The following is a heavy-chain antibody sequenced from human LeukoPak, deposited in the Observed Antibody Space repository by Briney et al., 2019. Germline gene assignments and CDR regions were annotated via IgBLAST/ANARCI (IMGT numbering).Heavy chain of an antibody. D-gene: IGHD2-21*02. V-gene: IGHV3-23*01. J-gene: IGHJ2*01. Sequence: GGSLRLSCAASEFTFSSYAMSWVRQAPGKGLEWVSAISGSGGSTYYADSVKGRFAISRDNSKNTLYLQMNSLRAEDTAVYYCAKDHSPYCGGDCYPHWYFDLWGRGTLVTVSS. CDR3: AKDHSPYCGGDCYPHWYFDL. CDR1: EFTFSSYA. CDR2: ISGSGGST.